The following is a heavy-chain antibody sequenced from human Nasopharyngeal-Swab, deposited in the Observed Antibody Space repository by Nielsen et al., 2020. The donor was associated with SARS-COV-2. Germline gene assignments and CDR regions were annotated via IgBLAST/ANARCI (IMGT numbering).Heavy chain of an antibody. J-gene: IGHJ4*02. Sequence: SETLSLTCAVYGGSFSGYYWSWIRQSPGKGLEWIGEINHSGSTNYNPSLKSRVTISVDTSKNQFSLKLSSVTAADTAVYYCARSTYYDFWSGYYGYWGQGTLVTVSS. V-gene: IGHV4-34*01. D-gene: IGHD3-3*01. CDR1: GGSFSGYY. CDR3: ARSTYYDFWSGYYGY. CDR2: INHSGST.